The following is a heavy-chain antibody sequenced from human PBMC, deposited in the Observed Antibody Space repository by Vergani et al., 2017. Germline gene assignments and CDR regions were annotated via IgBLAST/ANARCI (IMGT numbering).Heavy chain of an antibody. CDR1: GFTFSNAW. V-gene: IGHV3-15*07. CDR2: IKSKAYGKTT. J-gene: IGHJ4*02. CDR3: TTDITGVSYFDY. Sequence: EVQLVESGGGLVKPGGSLRLSCAVSGFTFSNAWMNWARQAPGKGLEWVGRIKSKAYGKTTDYAAPVKGRFTISRDDSKNTLFLQMNSLKIEDTAVYYCTTDITGVSYFDYWGQGTLVTVSS. D-gene: IGHD3-10*01.